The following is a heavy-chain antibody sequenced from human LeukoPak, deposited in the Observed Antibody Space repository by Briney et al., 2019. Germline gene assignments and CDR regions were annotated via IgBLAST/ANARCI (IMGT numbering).Heavy chain of an antibody. Sequence: PVGSLRLSCAASGFSFSSYALSWVRQAPGKGLECVSVISGGGGSTYYADSVKGRFTISRDNSKNTLNLQMNSLRAEDTAVYYCAKDPSGSGSYSNFDYWGQGTLVTVSS. CDR3: AKDPSGSGSYSNFDY. CDR2: ISGGGGST. V-gene: IGHV3-23*01. J-gene: IGHJ4*02. CDR1: GFSFSSYA. D-gene: IGHD3-10*01.